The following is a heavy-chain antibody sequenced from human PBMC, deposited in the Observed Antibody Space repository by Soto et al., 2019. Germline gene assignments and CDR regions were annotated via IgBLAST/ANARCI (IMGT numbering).Heavy chain of an antibody. J-gene: IGHJ6*03. V-gene: IGHV4-59*12. CDR1: GGSISSYY. D-gene: IGHD4-17*01. Sequence: SETLSLTCTVSGGSISSYYWSWIRQPPGKGLEWIGYIYYSGSTNYNPSLKSRVTIPVETSKNQFSLKLSSVTAADTAVYYCARPSGYGDYDWYYMDVWGKGTTVTVSS. CDR2: IYYSGST. CDR3: ARPSGYGDYDWYYMDV.